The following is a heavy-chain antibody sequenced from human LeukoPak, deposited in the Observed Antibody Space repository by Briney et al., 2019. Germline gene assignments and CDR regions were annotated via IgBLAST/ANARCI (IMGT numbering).Heavy chain of an antibody. D-gene: IGHD3-9*01. J-gene: IGHJ5*02. Sequence: SETLSLTCTVSGGSISSYYWSWIRQPAGKGLEWIGRIYNSGITNYNPSLKSRVSISVDTSKNQFSLRVRSMTAADTGVYYCARVPGVYYDSLTGYGSGWFDPWGQGTLVTVPS. CDR1: GGSISSYY. V-gene: IGHV4-4*07. CDR3: ARVPGVYYDSLTGYGSGWFDP. CDR2: IYNSGIT.